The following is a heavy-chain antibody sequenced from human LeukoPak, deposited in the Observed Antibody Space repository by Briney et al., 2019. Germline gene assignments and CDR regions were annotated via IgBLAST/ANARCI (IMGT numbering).Heavy chain of an antibody. V-gene: IGHV4-34*01. Sequence: SETLSLTCAVYGGSFSGYYWSWIRQPPGKGLEWIGEINHSGSTNYNPSLKSRVTISVDTSKNQFSLKLSSVTAADTAVYYCARGQSQGSNTSCRSDYWGQGTLVTVSS. CDR1: GGSFSGYY. CDR2: INHSGST. CDR3: ARGQSQGSNTSCRSDY. D-gene: IGHD2-2*01. J-gene: IGHJ4*02.